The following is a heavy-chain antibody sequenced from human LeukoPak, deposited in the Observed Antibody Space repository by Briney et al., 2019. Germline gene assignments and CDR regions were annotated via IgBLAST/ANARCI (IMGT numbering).Heavy chain of an antibody. D-gene: IGHD1-26*01. Sequence: GGSLRLSCAASGFTFSSYSMTWVRQAPGKGLEWVSSISSSSSYIYYADSVKGRFTISRDNAKNSLYLQMNSLRAEDTAVYYCARDSGSYPSLDYWGQGTLATVSS. J-gene: IGHJ4*02. CDR2: ISSSSSYI. CDR1: GFTFSSYS. CDR3: ARDSGSYPSLDY. V-gene: IGHV3-21*01.